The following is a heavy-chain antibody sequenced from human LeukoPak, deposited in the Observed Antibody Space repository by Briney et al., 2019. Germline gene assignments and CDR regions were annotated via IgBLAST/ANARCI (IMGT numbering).Heavy chain of an antibody. J-gene: IGHJ4*02. CDR1: GFTFSSYW. D-gene: IGHD4-17*01. CDR2: IKQDGSEK. Sequence: GGSLRLSCAASGFTFSSYWMSWVRQAPGKGPEWVANIKQDGSEKYYVDSVKGRFTISRDNAKNSLYLQMSSLRAEDTAVYYCARDGYYGDNAFWGQGTLVTVSS. CDR3: ARDGYYGDNAF. V-gene: IGHV3-7*01.